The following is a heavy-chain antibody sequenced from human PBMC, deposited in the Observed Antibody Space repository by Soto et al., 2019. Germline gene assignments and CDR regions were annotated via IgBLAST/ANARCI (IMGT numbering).Heavy chain of an antibody. Sequence: SEPLSLTCAVSGYSISSSNWWGWVRRPPGKGLEWVGDVYYSGTSYYNPSLKSRVTMSVDTSTHQFSRQLNSLTPDDTPVYYCARGGPPGGTLAAAGTSRNFDYWGQGTLVTVSS. CDR1: GYSISSSNW. D-gene: IGHD6-13*01. CDR3: ARGGPPGGTLAAAGTSRNFDY. J-gene: IGHJ4*02. CDR2: VYYSGTS. V-gene: IGHV4-28*03.